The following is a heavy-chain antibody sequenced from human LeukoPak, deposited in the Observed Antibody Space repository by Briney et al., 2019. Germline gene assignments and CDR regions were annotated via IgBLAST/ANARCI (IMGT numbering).Heavy chain of an antibody. J-gene: IGHJ6*03. D-gene: IGHD5-12*01. Sequence: SGLAVSTYTMSWVRQDQGKGLEWVSVISGSGGSTYYADSVKGRFTISRDNSKNTLYLQMNSLRAEDTAVYYCAKDGSSSGYPYYMDVWGKGTTVTVSS. CDR1: GLAVSTYT. V-gene: IGHV3-23*01. CDR3: AKDGSSSGYPYYMDV. CDR2: ISGSGGST.